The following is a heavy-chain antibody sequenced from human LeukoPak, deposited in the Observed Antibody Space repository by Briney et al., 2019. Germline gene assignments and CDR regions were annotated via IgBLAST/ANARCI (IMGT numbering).Heavy chain of an antibody. Sequence: GGSLRLSCAASGFTFSSYGMHWVRQAPGRGLEWVAVISYDGSNKYYADSVKGRFTISRDNSKNTLYLQMNSLRAEDTAVYYCASGPIGGVFKFDYWGQGTLVTVSS. CDR1: GFTFSSYG. V-gene: IGHV3-30*03. J-gene: IGHJ4*02. D-gene: IGHD3-16*01. CDR2: ISYDGSNK. CDR3: ASGPIGGVFKFDY.